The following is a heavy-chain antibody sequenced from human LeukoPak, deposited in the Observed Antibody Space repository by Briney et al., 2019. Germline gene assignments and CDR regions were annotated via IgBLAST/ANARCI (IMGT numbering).Heavy chain of an antibody. J-gene: IGHJ4*02. CDR3: ALIARGYCSGGSCHDY. Sequence: GGSLRLSCAASGFTFSSYGMHWVRQAPGKGLEWVAVISYDGSNKYYADSVKGRFTISRDNSKNTLYLQMNSLRAEDTAVYYCALIARGYCSGGSCHDYWGQGTLDTVSS. V-gene: IGHV3-30*03. CDR1: GFTFSSYG. D-gene: IGHD2-15*01. CDR2: ISYDGSNK.